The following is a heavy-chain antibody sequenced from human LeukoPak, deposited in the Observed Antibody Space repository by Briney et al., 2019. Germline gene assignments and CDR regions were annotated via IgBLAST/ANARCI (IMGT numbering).Heavy chain of an antibody. CDR2: INPNSGGT. Sequence: ASVKVSCKASGYTFTGYYMHWARQAPGQGLEWMGWINPNSGGTNYAQKFQGRVTMTRDTSISTAYMELSRLRSDDTAVYYCARDLDIVATTGVAYWGQGTLVTVSS. J-gene: IGHJ4*02. CDR3: ARDLDIVATTGVAY. V-gene: IGHV1-2*02. CDR1: GYTFTGYY. D-gene: IGHD5-12*01.